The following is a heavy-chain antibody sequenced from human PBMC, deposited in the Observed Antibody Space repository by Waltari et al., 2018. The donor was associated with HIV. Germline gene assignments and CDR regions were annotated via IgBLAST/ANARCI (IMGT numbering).Heavy chain of an antibody. CDR3: ARHALRVGAAYWNFDL. J-gene: IGHJ2*01. CDR2: IYYTGRA. Sequence: QLQLQESGPGLVKPSETLSPTSAVTGGSVSRSSDFWGWIRQHPGKGLEWVGRIYYTGRAYYNPSLKSRVTISVDTSKNQFSLKVTSVTAADTAVYYCARHALRVGAAYWNFDLWGRGTLVTVSS. D-gene: IGHD1-26*01. CDR1: GGSVSRSSDF. V-gene: IGHV4-39*01.